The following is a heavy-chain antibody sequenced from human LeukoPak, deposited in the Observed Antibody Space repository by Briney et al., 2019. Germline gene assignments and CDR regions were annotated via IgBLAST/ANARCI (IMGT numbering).Heavy chain of an antibody. Sequence: GGSLRLSCVASGFTFGKYWMSWVRQAPGKGLEWVANIKLDGSEKNYVDSVKGRFTISRDNTKNSLYLQMNSLRVEDTAVYFCARGGGLDVWGQGATVTVSS. D-gene: IGHD3-16*01. CDR2: IKLDGSEK. CDR3: ARGGGLDV. J-gene: IGHJ6*02. CDR1: GFTFGKYW. V-gene: IGHV3-7*03.